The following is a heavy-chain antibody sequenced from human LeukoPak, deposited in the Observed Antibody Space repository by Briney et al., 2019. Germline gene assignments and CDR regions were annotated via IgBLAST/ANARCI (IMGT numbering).Heavy chain of an antibody. Sequence: ASVKVSCKASGGTFSSYAISWVRQAPGQGLEWMGGIIPIFGTANYAQKFQGRVTITTDESTSTAYMELSSLRSEDTAVYYCASNYYYDSSGYSPPNYYYYYMDVWGKGTTVIVSS. CDR1: GGTFSSYA. CDR3: ASNYYYDSSGYSPPNYYYYYMDV. J-gene: IGHJ6*03. D-gene: IGHD3-22*01. V-gene: IGHV1-69*05. CDR2: IIPIFGTA.